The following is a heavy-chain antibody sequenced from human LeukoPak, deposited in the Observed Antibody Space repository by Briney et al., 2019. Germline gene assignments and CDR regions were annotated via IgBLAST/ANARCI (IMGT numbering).Heavy chain of an antibody. J-gene: IGHJ4*02. CDR3: VRRGDASSGWGDHDF. Sequence: PGGSLRLSCAASGFTFNRNAISWVRQAPGKGLEWVSPICGSGDKTFYADSVKGRFTISRDNSKNMVHLQMNSLTGEDTALYYCVRRGDASSGWGDHDFWGQGALVTVSS. CDR2: ICGSGDKT. D-gene: IGHD6-19*01. V-gene: IGHV3-23*01. CDR1: GFTFNRNA.